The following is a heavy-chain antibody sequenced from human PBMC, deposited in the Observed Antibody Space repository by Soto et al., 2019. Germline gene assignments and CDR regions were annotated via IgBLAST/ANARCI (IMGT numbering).Heavy chain of an antibody. CDR1: GFTFRSYA. V-gene: IGHV3-30*04. D-gene: IGHD6-13*01. J-gene: IGHJ4*02. CDR2: IAYDRSNK. Sequence: PGGSLRLSCGGSGFTFRSYAMYWVRQAPGKGVEWGAVIAYDRSNKYYADSVKRRFTITRDNSKNTLYLQLNTLRADDTAVYYCAKDLLSANSSSWYLVDYWRQGTLVTVSS. CDR3: AKDLLSANSSSWYLVDY.